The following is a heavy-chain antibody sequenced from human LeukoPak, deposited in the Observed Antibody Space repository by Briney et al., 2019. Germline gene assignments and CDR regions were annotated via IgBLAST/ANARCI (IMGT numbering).Heavy chain of an antibody. CDR2: IGASGGST. J-gene: IGHJ4*02. V-gene: IGHV3-23*01. CDR1: GFTFSSYA. CDR3: AKAEGYDILTGLDY. D-gene: IGHD3-9*01. Sequence: GGSLRFSCATSGFTFSSYAMSWVRQAPGKGLEWVSGIGASGGSTYYADSVKGRFTISRDNSKNTLYLQMNSLRTEDTAVYYCAKAEGYDILTGLDYWGQGTLVTVSS.